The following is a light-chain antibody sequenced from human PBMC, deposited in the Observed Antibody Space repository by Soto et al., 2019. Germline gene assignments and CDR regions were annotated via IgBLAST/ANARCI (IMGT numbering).Light chain of an antibody. CDR3: QHYVTSLTT. Sequence: EIEMTQSPATLSLAPGERVTLSCRASESVSTNLAWYQQKAGQAPRLLIYGASTRATGIPARFSGSGSGTEFTLTISSLQSEDFAVYYCQHYVTSLTTFGQGTKVEVK. CDR1: ESVSTN. CDR2: GAS. V-gene: IGKV3-15*01. J-gene: IGKJ1*01.